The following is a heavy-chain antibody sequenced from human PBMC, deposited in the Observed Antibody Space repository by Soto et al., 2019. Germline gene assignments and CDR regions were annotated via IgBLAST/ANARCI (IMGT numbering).Heavy chain of an antibody. D-gene: IGHD5-12*01. Sequence: QVQLVESGGGVVQPGRSLRLSCAASGFTFSSYGMHWVRQAPGKGLEWVAVIRYDGSNKYYADSVKGRFTISRDNSKNTLYVQMNSLRAEYTAVYYCARDKGKWLRLPTGVDYWGQGSLVSVSS. J-gene: IGHJ4*02. CDR3: ARDKGKWLRLPTGVDY. CDR2: IRYDGSNK. V-gene: IGHV3-33*01. CDR1: GFTFSSYG.